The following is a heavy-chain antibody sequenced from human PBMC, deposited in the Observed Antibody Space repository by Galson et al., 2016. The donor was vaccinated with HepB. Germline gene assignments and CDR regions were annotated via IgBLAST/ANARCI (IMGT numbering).Heavy chain of an antibody. CDR1: GLTFRSYA. CDR3: ASHLGGSSLDPFDI. Sequence: SLRLSCAASGLTFRSYAFSWLRQAPGKGLEWVSVSASGDITYYAHSVKGRFTISRDKSKNTLFPNMISLRAEDTASYYCASHLGGSSLDPFDIWGRGTMVTVSS. V-gene: IGHV3-23*01. J-gene: IGHJ3*02. D-gene: IGHD3-16*01. CDR2: SASGDIT.